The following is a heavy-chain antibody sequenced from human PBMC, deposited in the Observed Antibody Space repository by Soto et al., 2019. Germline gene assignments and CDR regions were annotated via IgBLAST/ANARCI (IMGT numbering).Heavy chain of an antibody. J-gene: IGHJ4*02. CDR2: ISAYNGNT. D-gene: IGHD1-26*01. CDR1: GYTFTSYG. CDR3: ARAILGASYLLY. V-gene: IGHV1-18*01. Sequence: ASVKVSCKASGYTFTSYGISWVRQAPGQGLEWMGWISAYNGNTNYAQKLQGRVTMTTDTSTSTAYMELRSLRSDDTAVYYCARAILGASYLLYWGQGILVTVSS.